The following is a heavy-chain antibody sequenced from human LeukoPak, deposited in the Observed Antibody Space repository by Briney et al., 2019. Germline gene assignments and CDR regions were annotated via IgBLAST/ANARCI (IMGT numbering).Heavy chain of an antibody. J-gene: IGHJ4*02. CDR3: ARDFPLDGYNSPGDY. CDR1: GGSISSSRYY. CDR2: IYYSGST. V-gene: IGHV4-39*07. Sequence: SETLSLTCTVSGGSISSSRYYWGWIRQPPGKGLEWIGSIYYSGSTYDNPSLKSRVTISVDTSKNQFSLKLSSVTAADTAVYYCARDFPLDGYNSPGDYWGQGTLVTVSS. D-gene: IGHD5-24*01.